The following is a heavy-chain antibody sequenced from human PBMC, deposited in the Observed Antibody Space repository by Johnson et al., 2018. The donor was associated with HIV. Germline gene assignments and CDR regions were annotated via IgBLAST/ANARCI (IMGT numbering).Heavy chain of an antibody. Sequence: VQLVESGGGLVQPGGSLRLSCAASGFTVSSNYMSWVRQAPGKGLEWVSLINTGGSTYYADSVKGRFTISRDNSKNTLYLQMNSLRAEDTAVYYCAKDRLQFLEWLFPRVDAFDIWGQGTMVTVSS. CDR1: GFTVSSNY. V-gene: IGHV3-66*01. CDR2: INTGGST. D-gene: IGHD3-3*01. CDR3: AKDRLQFLEWLFPRVDAFDI. J-gene: IGHJ3*02.